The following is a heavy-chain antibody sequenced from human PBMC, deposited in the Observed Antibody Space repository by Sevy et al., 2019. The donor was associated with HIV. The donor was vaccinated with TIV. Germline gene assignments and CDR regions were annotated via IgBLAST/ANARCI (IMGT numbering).Heavy chain of an antibody. CDR3: ATNMVHAGAYDSYFNF. CDR1: RFTFTSYA. D-gene: IGHD3-10*01. Sequence: GGSLRLSCAASRFTFTSYAMHWVRQAPGKGLEWVAIISFDGSNKYYADSVKGRFTISRDNSQNTAFLQMNSLRAEDTGVYYCATNMVHAGAYDSYFNFWGQGSLVTVSS. J-gene: IGHJ4*02. CDR2: ISFDGSNK. V-gene: IGHV3-30-3*01.